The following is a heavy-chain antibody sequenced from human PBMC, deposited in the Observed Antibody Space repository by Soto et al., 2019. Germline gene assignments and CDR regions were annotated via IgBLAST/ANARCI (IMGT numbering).Heavy chain of an antibody. V-gene: IGHV4-59*01. D-gene: IGHD3-9*01. J-gene: IGHJ5*02. CDR3: ARYVNPYDTAVWFDP. CDR1: GGSTRNYF. CDR2: IYYSGTT. Sequence: QVQLQESGPGLVKPSETLSLTCTVSGGSTRNYFWSWLRQPPGKGLEWIGCIYYSGTTNYNSSLKSRVTISLDTSKNQFSLRLRSVTAADTAVYYCARYVNPYDTAVWFDPWGQGTLVTVSS.